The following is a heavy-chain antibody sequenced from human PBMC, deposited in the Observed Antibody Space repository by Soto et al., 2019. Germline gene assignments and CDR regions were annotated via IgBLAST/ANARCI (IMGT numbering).Heavy chain of an antibody. V-gene: IGHV1-69*12. CDR1: GGTFSSYA. CDR2: IIPIFGTA. D-gene: IGHD1-26*01. CDR3: ARGSGWELSRGWFDP. Sequence: QVQLVQSGAEVKKPGSSVKVSCKASGGTFSSYAISWVRQAPGQGLEWMGGIIPIFGTANYAQKFQGRVTMNEDEATSRAYMELSSLRSEDTAVYYCARGSGWELSRGWFDPWGQGTLVTVSS. J-gene: IGHJ5*02.